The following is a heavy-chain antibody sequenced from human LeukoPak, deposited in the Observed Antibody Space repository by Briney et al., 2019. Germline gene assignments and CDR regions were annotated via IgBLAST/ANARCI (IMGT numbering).Heavy chain of an antibody. Sequence: PPETLSLTCAVYGGSFSGYYWSWIRQPAGKGLEWIGRIYTSGSTNYNPSLKSRVTMSVDTSKNQFSLKLSSVTAADTAVYYCARYNWDYFDYWGQGTLVTVSS. CDR2: IYTSGST. J-gene: IGHJ4*02. CDR3: ARYNWDYFDY. V-gene: IGHV4-59*10. CDR1: GGSFSGYY. D-gene: IGHD1-1*01.